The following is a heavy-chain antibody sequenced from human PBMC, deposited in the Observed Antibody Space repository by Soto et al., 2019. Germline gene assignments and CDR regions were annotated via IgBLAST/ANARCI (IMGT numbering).Heavy chain of an antibody. CDR1: VYTFTSYG. V-gene: IGHV1-18*01. Sequence: ASVKVSCKDSVYTFTSYGSSWVRQAPGQGLEWMGWVSAYNGNTNYAQKLQGRVTMTTDTSTSTAYMELRSLRSDDTAVYYCARVLITMVRGVAYFDYWGQGTLVTVSS. CDR2: VSAYNGNT. D-gene: IGHD3-10*01. CDR3: ARVLITMVRGVAYFDY. J-gene: IGHJ4*02.